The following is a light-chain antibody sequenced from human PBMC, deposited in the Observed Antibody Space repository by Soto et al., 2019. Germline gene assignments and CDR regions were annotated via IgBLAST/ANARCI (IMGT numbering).Light chain of an antibody. J-gene: IGLJ6*01. CDR3: TSYTSTGALV. V-gene: IGLV2-14*01. Sequence: QSALTQPASVSGSPGQSITVSCTGTNTDVGGYNYVSWYQHRPGKAPRLMIYEVRNRLSGVSNRFSGSKPGNTASLTISGLQSGGEADFYRTSYTSTGALVFGSGTKVTVL. CDR2: EVR. CDR1: NTDVGGYNY.